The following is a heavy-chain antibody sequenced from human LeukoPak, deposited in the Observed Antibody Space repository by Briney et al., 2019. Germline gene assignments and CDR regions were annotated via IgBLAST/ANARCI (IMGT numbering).Heavy chain of an antibody. V-gene: IGHV3-30*02. Sequence: GGSLRLSCAASGFTFSSYGMHWVRRAPGKGLEWVAFIRYDGSNKYYADSVKGRFTISRDNSKNTLYLQMNSLRAEDTAVYYCAKVNPAAAGGWGQGTLVTVSS. J-gene: IGHJ4*02. CDR2: IRYDGSNK. CDR3: AKVNPAAAGG. CDR1: GFTFSSYG. D-gene: IGHD6-13*01.